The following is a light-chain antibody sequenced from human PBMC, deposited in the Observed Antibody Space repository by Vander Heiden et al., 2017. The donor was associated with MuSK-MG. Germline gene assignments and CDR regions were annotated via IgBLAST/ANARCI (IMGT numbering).Light chain of an antibody. CDR1: QSVSDI. CDR3: QQYNKWPPGT. Sequence: ELVMTQSPATLSASPGDRVTLSCRTSQSVSDILAWYQHKPGQAPRLLIYGASSRATGIPARFSGSGSGTEFTLTISSLQSEDFGVYYCQQYNKWPPGTFGQGTKVEIK. J-gene: IGKJ1*01. CDR2: GAS. V-gene: IGKV3-15*01.